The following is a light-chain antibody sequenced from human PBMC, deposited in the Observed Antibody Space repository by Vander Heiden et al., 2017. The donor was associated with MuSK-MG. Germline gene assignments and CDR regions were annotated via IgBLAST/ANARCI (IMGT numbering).Light chain of an antibody. V-gene: IGLV2-8*01. CDR3: SSYAGSPVV. CDR1: SSDVGNYNY. CDR2: EVN. Sequence: QSALTQPPSASGSPGQSVTISCTGTSSDVGNYNYVSWYQQHPGKVPKLMIYEVNKRPSGVPDRFSASTSGKTASLTVSGLQPEDEANYYCSSYAGSPVVFGGGTKVTVL. J-gene: IGLJ2*01.